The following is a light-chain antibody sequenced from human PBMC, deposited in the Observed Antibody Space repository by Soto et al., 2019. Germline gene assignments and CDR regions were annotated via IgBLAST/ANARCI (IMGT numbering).Light chain of an antibody. V-gene: IGKV3-15*01. CDR1: QSVSSN. Sequence: EEGKTHSQGTRVVFGGGRTTISNRASQSVSSNLGWYQQKTGQAPRLIIYAASTRATGIPARFSGSGSGTESTLTISSLQSEDFAVYYCQQYDNWLWTFRQGTKVDIK. J-gene: IGKJ1*01. CDR3: QQYDNWLWT. CDR2: AAS.